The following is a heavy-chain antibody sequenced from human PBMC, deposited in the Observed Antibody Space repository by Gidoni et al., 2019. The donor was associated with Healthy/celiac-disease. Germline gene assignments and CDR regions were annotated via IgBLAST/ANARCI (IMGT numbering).Heavy chain of an antibody. CDR1: GCTFGDYD. V-gene: IGHV3-49*03. CDR2: IRSKSYGGTT. J-gene: IGHJ2*01. CDR3: TRGRAGWYFDL. Sequence: EVQLVESGGGLVQQGMSRRLECKAAGCTFGDYDMGWFRQARGKGLECVGFIRSKSYGGTTEYAASVKGRFTISRDDSNSIAYLQMNSLKTEDTAVYYCTRGRAGWYFDLWCRGTLVTVSS.